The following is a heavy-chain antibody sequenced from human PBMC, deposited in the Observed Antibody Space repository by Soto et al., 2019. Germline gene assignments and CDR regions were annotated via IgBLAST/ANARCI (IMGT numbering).Heavy chain of an antibody. J-gene: IGHJ4*02. D-gene: IGHD3-22*01. V-gene: IGHV3-66*01. Sequence: DVQLVESGGGLVQAGGSLRLSCAASGVTVSSTYMSWVRQAPGKGLEWVSVIYSGGTTNYADSVKGRFTISRDNSKNTLYLQMNSLRVEDTAVYYCARGHYESPPGYFDYWGQGTLVAVSS. CDR2: IYSGGTT. CDR3: ARGHYESPPGYFDY. CDR1: GVTVSSTY.